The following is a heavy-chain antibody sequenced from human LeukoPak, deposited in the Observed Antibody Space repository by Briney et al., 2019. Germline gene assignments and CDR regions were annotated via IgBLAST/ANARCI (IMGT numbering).Heavy chain of an antibody. J-gene: IGHJ4*02. CDR2: TYYRSKWKS. CDR3: ARLVGNSPDY. D-gene: IGHD2/OR15-2a*01. Sequence: SQTLSLTCAISGDSVSSTTAAWNWIRQSPSRGLEWLGRTYYRSKWKSDYAVSLRGRINISPDTSKNQFSLQLNSVSPEDTAVYYCARLVGNSPDYWGQGALVTVSS. CDR1: GDSVSSTTAA. V-gene: IGHV6-1*01.